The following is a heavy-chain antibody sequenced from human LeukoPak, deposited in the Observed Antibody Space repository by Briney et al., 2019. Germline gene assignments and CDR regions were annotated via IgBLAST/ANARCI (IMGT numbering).Heavy chain of an antibody. V-gene: IGHV1-18*01. J-gene: IGHJ4*02. CDR2: ISAYNGVT. Sequence: GASVKVSCKASRYTFTNHGFTWLRQAPGHGPEWMGWISAYNGVTNYAQNFQSRVSMTTDASTRTAYVELGSLTPDDTAMYYCASGAGVCSGRDRCEGTPLDYWGQGTLVVVSA. CDR3: ASGAGVCSGRDRCEGTPLDY. CDR1: RYTFTNHG. D-gene: IGHD2-15*01.